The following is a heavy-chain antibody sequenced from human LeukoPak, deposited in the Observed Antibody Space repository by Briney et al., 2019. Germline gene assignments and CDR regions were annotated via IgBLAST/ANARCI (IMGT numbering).Heavy chain of an antibody. J-gene: IGHJ4*02. Sequence: GASVKVSCKASGYTFTSYGISWVRQAPGQGLEWMGWISAYNGNTNYAQKFQGRVTMTRDTSISTAYMELSRLRSDDTAVYYCARSRGLLEIDYWGQGTLVTVSS. CDR1: GYTFTSYG. CDR3: ARSRGLLEIDY. D-gene: IGHD1-26*01. V-gene: IGHV1-18*01. CDR2: ISAYNGNT.